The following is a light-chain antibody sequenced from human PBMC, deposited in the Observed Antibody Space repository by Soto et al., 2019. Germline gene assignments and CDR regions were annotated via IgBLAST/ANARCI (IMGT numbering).Light chain of an antibody. CDR3: LQSYTTPRT. V-gene: IGKV1-39*01. CDR2: AAS. Sequence: DIQMTQSPSSLSASVGDRVTITCRASQSITTYLNWYQQKPGQAPRLLIYAASSLQSGVPSRFSGSVSGTDFTLTISSLQPEDFATYSCLQSYTTPRTFGQGTKVEIK. CDR1: QSITTY. J-gene: IGKJ1*01.